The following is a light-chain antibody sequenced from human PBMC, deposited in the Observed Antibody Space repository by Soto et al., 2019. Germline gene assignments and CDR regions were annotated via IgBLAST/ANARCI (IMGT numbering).Light chain of an antibody. Sequence: QSALTQPLSASGSPGQSVTISCTGTSSDVGGYNYVSWYQQHPGKAPKLMIYEVSKRPSGVPDRFSGSKSGNTASLTVSGLQAEDEADYYCSSYAGSNSVVFGGGTKVTVL. CDR1: SSDVGGYNY. J-gene: IGLJ2*01. CDR2: EVS. V-gene: IGLV2-8*01. CDR3: SSYAGSNSVV.